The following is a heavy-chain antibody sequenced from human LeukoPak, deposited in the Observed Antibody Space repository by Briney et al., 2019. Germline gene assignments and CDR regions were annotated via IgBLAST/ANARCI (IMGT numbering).Heavy chain of an antibody. CDR3: ARGTYYYDSSGYDFDY. D-gene: IGHD3-22*01. CDR2: ISSSGSYI. CDR1: GFILSSYS. J-gene: IGHJ4*02. V-gene: IGHV3-21*01. Sequence: PGGSLRLSCAASGFILSSYSMNWVRQAPGKGLEWVSSISSSGSYIYYADSVKGRFTISRDNAKRLLYLQMNSLRAEDTAVYYCARGTYYYDSSGYDFDYWGQGTLVTVSS.